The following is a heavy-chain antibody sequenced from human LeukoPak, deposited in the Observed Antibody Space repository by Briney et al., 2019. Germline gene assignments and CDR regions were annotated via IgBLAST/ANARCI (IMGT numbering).Heavy chain of an antibody. J-gene: IGHJ6*03. CDR3: ARVGRFLEWLLSSSYYYYMDV. D-gene: IGHD3-3*01. CDR1: GGSFSGYY. V-gene: IGHV4-34*01. Sequence: SETLSLTCAVYGGSFSGYYWSWIRQPPGKGLEWIGETNHSGSTNYNPSLKSRVTISVDTSKNQFSLKLSSVTAADTAVYYCARVGRFLEWLLSSSYYYYMDVWGKGTTVTVSS. CDR2: TNHSGST.